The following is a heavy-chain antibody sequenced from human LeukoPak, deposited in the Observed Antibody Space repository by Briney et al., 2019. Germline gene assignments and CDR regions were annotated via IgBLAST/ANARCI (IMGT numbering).Heavy chain of an antibody. CDR2: ISAYNGNT. CDR3: ARDYCSSTSCLFDY. D-gene: IGHD2-2*01. V-gene: IGHV1-18*01. J-gene: IGHJ4*02. CDR1: GYTFTSYG. Sequence: EASVKVSCKASGYTFTSYGISWVRQAPGQGLEWMGWISAYNGNTNYAQKFQGRVTMTRDTSISTAYMELSRLRSDDTAVYYCARDYCSSTSCLFDYWGQGTLVTVSS.